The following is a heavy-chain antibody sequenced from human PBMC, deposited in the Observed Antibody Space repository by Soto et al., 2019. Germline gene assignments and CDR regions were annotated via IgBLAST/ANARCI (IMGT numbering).Heavy chain of an antibody. D-gene: IGHD4-17*01. Sequence: QVQLQESGPGLVKPSQTLSLTYTVSGGSFSVSDCYWTWIRQPPGKGLEWIGYIYYSGSTYYNPSLSGRVTISVDRSKSQFSLELSSVTAADTAVYYCARAYGDYDHYDSWGQGTLVTVPS. CDR3: ARAYGDYDHYDS. J-gene: IGHJ4*02. CDR2: IYYSGST. CDR1: GGSFSVSDCY. V-gene: IGHV4-30-4*01.